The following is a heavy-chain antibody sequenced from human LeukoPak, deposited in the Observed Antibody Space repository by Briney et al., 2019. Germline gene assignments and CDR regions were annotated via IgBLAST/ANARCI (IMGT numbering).Heavy chain of an antibody. D-gene: IGHD1-7*01. Sequence: GASVKVSCKASVGTFSSYAISWVRQAPGQGLEWMGGIIPIFGTANYAQKFLGRVTITADESTSTVYMELGGVRSEASAVYYCARDVFQARNWNYVGAAFAIRGQGTMVTVSS. J-gene: IGHJ3*02. CDR3: ARDVFQARNWNYVGAAFAI. CDR2: IIPIFGTA. CDR1: VGTFSSYA. V-gene: IGHV1-69*01.